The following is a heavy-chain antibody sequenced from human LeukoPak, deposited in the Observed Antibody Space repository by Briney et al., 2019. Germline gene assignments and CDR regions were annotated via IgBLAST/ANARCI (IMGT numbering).Heavy chain of an antibody. CDR2: IYYRRRN. Sequence: SETLSLTCTVSGGSISRDNYYWDWIRQPPGKGLEWIGSIYYRRRNDYNPSLKSRVTISVDKSKNQFSLKLSSVTAADTAVYYCARYGSGSYSSFYYFDYWGQGTLVTVSS. J-gene: IGHJ4*02. CDR1: GGSISRDNYY. V-gene: IGHV4-39*07. CDR3: ARYGSGSYSSFYYFDY. D-gene: IGHD3-10*01.